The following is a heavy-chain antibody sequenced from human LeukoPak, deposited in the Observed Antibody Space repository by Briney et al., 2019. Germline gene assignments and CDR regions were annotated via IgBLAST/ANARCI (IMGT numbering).Heavy chain of an antibody. CDR3: AKDGARWY. Sequence: ASVKVSCKASGYTFTSYGISWVRQAPGQGLEWMGWINPNTGGTNYAQKFQGRATMTRDTSISTAYMELSRLRSDDTAVYYCAKDGARWYWGQGTLVTVSS. CDR1: GYTFTSYG. J-gene: IGHJ4*02. V-gene: IGHV1-2*02. CDR2: INPNTGGT. D-gene: IGHD3-16*01.